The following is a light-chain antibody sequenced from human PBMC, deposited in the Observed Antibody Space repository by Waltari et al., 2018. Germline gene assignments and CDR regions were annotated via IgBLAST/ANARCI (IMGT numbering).Light chain of an antibody. CDR3: QQYDGSVVT. CDR2: GAS. Sequence: IVLTQSPGTLSVSTGERVTVSCRASQTITGSWLTWYHQKPGQAPRLLIYGASNRAPGIPDRFSGSGSGTDFTLTISRLEPEDSAVYYCQQYDGSVVTFGGGTKVEIK. J-gene: IGKJ4*01. V-gene: IGKV3-20*01. CDR1: QTITGSW.